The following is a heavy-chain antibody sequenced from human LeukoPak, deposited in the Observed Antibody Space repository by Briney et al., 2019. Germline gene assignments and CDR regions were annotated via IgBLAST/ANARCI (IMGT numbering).Heavy chain of an antibody. D-gene: IGHD5-24*01. CDR2: AFVGGDT. Sequence: PGGSLRLSCASSGLDVSSTYMSWIRQAPGKGLEWVSTAFVGGDTYYAASVKGRFTLSKDSSRNTMFLQMHGLRPEGTAVYYCARDQLDHWGQGTLVAVS. CDR1: GLDVSSTY. CDR3: ARDQLDH. V-gene: IGHV3-53*01. J-gene: IGHJ4*02.